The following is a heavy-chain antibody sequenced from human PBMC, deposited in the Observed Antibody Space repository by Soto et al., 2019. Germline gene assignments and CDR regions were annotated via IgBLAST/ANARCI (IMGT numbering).Heavy chain of an antibody. J-gene: IGHJ4*02. Sequence: QLQLQESGSGLVKPSQTLSLTCAVSGGSISSGGYSCNWIRQPPGKGLEWIGYIYHSGSTYYNPSLTSRVTISVDRSKTQFSLKLSSVTAADTAVYYCARGVTTVTTFDYWGQGTLVTVSS. CDR1: GGSISSGGYS. D-gene: IGHD4-17*01. CDR3: ARGVTTVTTFDY. V-gene: IGHV4-30-2*01. CDR2: IYHSGST.